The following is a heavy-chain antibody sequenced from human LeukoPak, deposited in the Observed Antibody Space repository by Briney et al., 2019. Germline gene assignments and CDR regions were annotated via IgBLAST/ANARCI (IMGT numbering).Heavy chain of an antibody. D-gene: IGHD5-24*01. CDR2: INPSGGST. Sequence: ASVKVSCRASGYTFTSYYMHWVRQAPGQGLEWMGIINPSGGSTSYAQKFQGRVTMTRDMSTSTVYMELSSLRSEDTAVYYCARGREPDGYNSYFDYWGQGTLVTVSS. J-gene: IGHJ4*02. V-gene: IGHV1-46*01. CDR3: ARGREPDGYNSYFDY. CDR1: GYTFTSYY.